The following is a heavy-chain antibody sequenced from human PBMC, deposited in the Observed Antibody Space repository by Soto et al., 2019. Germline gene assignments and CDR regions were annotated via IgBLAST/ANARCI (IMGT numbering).Heavy chain of an antibody. Sequence: GGSLRLSCAASGFTISSYAMTWVRQAPGKGLEWVSMILGSAGSTYYADSVRGRFTISRDNSRNTLFLQMNSLRVEDTAVYYCAKRPDAFDVWGQGTMVTVS. CDR1: GFTISSYA. V-gene: IGHV3-23*01. CDR3: AKRPDAFDV. J-gene: IGHJ3*01. CDR2: ILGSAGST. D-gene: IGHD6-6*01.